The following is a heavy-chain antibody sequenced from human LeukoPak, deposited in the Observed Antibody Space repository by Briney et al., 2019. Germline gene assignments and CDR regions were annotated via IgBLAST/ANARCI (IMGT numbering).Heavy chain of an antibody. CDR1: GFTFSDYY. CDR2: ISSSGSTI. J-gene: IGHJ4*02. Sequence: PGGSLGLSCAASGFTFSDYYMSWIRQAPGKGLEWVSYISSSGSTIYYADSVKGRFTISRDNAKNSLYLQMNSLRAEDTAVYYCAKGSYNWNAAFDYWGQGTLVTVSS. V-gene: IGHV3-11*04. CDR3: AKGSYNWNAAFDY. D-gene: IGHD1-1*01.